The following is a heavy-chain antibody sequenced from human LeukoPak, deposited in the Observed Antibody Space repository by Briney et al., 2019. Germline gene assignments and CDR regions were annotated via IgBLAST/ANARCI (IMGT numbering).Heavy chain of an antibody. CDR3: AKDLYVTDYGDYTFDY. Sequence: GGSLRLSCAASGFTFSTYWMSWVRQVPGKGLEWVSAISGSGGSTYYADSVKGRFTISRDNSKNTLYLQMNSLRAEDTAVYYCAKDLYVTDYGDYTFDYWGQGTLVTVSS. J-gene: IGHJ4*02. D-gene: IGHD4-17*01. V-gene: IGHV3-23*01. CDR2: ISGSGGST. CDR1: GFTFSTYW.